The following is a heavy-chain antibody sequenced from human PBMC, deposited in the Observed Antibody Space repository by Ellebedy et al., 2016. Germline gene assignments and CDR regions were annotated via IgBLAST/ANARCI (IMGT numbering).Heavy chain of an antibody. V-gene: IGHV4-59*01. Sequence: SETLSLXXTVSGGSISSYYWSWIRQPPGKGLEWIGYIYYSGSTNYNPSLKSRVTISVDTSKNQFSLKLSSVTAADTAVYYCYYGHYSGYWGQGTLVTVSS. CDR3: YYGHYSGY. J-gene: IGHJ4*02. CDR2: IYYSGST. D-gene: IGHD4-17*01. CDR1: GGSISSYY.